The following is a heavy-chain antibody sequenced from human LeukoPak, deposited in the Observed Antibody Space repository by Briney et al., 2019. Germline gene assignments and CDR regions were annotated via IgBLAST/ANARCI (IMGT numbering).Heavy chain of an antibody. CDR2: IKQDGSEK. CDR3: ARDRVGATCDY. V-gene: IGHV3-7*01. J-gene: IGHJ4*02. CDR1: GFTFSSYW. D-gene: IGHD1-26*01. Sequence: GSLRLSCAASGFTFSSYWMSWVRQAPGKGLEWVANIKQDGSEKYYVDFVKGRFTISRDNAKNSLYLQMNSLRTEDTAVYYCARDRVGATCDYWGQGTLVTVSS.